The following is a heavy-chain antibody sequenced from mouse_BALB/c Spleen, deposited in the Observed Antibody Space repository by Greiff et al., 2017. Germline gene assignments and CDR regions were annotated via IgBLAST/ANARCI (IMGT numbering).Heavy chain of an antibody. CDR1: GYTFTSYW. D-gene: IGHD2-3*01. CDR3: ARYDGYYDY. CDR2: INPSNGRT. V-gene: IGHV1S81*02. J-gene: IGHJ2*01. Sequence: QVQLQQPGAELVKPGASVKLSCKASGYTFTSYWMHWVKQRPGQGLEWIGEINPSNGRTNYNEKFKSKATLTVDKSSSTAHMQLSSLTSEDSAVYYCARYDGYYDYWGQGTTLTVSS.